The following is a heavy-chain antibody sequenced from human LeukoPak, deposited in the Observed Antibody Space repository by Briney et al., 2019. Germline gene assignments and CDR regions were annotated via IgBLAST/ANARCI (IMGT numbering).Heavy chain of an antibody. V-gene: IGHV4-38-2*02. J-gene: IGHJ3*02. Sequence: SETLSLTCTVSGYSISSGYYWGWIRQPPGKGLEWIGSIYHSGSTYYNPSLKSRVTISVDTSKNQFSLKLSSATAADTAVYYCARGYDYVRGSYHSAFDIWGQGTMVTVPS. CDR3: ARGYDYVRGSYHSAFDI. D-gene: IGHD3-16*01. CDR1: GYSISSGYY. CDR2: IYHSGST.